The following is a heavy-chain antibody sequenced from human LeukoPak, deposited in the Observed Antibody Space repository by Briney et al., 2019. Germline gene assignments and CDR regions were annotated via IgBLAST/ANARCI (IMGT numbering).Heavy chain of an antibody. CDR2: IYYSGST. Sequence: PSETLSLTCTVSGGSITSGSYYWSWIRQHPGKGLEWIGYIYYSGSTYYKPSLKSRVTISVDTSKNQFSLKLSSVTAADTAVYYCARVTMIRGVIIGYWGQGTLVTVSS. CDR1: GGSITSGSYY. J-gene: IGHJ4*02. D-gene: IGHD3-10*01. CDR3: ARVTMIRGVIIGY. V-gene: IGHV4-31*03.